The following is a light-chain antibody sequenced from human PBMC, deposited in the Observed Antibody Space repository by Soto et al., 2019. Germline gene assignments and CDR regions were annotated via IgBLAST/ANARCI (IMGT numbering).Light chain of an antibody. CDR3: SSYISSNTLEV. CDR1: SRDVGGSNY. Sequence: QSVLIQHPSVSGSPGQSITISCTGTSRDVGGSNYVSWYQHHPHRAPKLLIYEVSYRPSGVSSRFSGSKSGNTASLTISGLQAEDEADYYCSSYISSNTLEVFGVGTRSPY. CDR2: EVS. V-gene: IGLV2-14*01. J-gene: IGLJ1*01.